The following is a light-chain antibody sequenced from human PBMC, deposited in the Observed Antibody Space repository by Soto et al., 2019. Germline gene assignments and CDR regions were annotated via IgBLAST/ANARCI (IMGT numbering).Light chain of an antibody. CDR1: QDIYTY. CDR3: QQYNSYSPWT. J-gene: IGKJ1*01. Sequence: IQMTQSPSSLSASVGDRVTITCRASQDIYTYLAWYQHRPGKAPELLIYGASTLQAGVPSRFSGGGSGTHFVLTISSLQPEDVATYYCQQYNSYSPWTFGQGTKVEIK. V-gene: IGKV1-27*01. CDR2: GAS.